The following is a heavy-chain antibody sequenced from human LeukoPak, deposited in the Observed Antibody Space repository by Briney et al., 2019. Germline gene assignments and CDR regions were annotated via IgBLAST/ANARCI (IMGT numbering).Heavy chain of an antibody. D-gene: IGHD3-10*01. CDR1: GFTFDDYG. CDR2: INWNGGST. V-gene: IGHV3-20*04. J-gene: IGHJ4*02. CDR3: ARKNYGLGRGGIDY. Sequence: PGGSLRLSCAASGFTFDDYGMSWVRQAPGKGLEWVSGINWNGGSTGYADSVKGRFTISRDNAKNSLYLQMNSLRAEDTALYYCARKNYGLGRGGIDYWGQGTLVTVSS.